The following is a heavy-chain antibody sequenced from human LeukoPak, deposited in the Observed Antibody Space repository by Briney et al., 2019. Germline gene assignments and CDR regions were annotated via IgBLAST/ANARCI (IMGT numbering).Heavy chain of an antibody. CDR3: AKDMRGSYYYFDY. CDR1: GFTFDDYA. V-gene: IGHV3-9*01. Sequence: GGSLRLSCAASGFTFDDYAMHWVRQAPGKGLEWVSGISWNSGSIGYADSVKGRFTISRDSAKNSLYLQMNSLRAEDTALYYCAKDMRGSYYYFDYWGQGTLVTVSS. J-gene: IGHJ4*02. D-gene: IGHD1-26*01. CDR2: ISWNSGSI.